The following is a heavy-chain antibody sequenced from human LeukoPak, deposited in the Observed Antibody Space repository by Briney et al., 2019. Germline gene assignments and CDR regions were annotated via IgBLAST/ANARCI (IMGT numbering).Heavy chain of an antibody. V-gene: IGHV3-11*01. CDR3: ARVGRLPYGDYVAFDY. D-gene: IGHD4-17*01. J-gene: IGHJ4*02. CDR2: SSVSCTTM. CDR1: GFTFTDYY. Sequence: GGSLRLSCATSGFTFTDYYMSWIGQAPGKGLEWVSYSSVSCTTMYYADSVKGRFTLSMDNAKNSLYLQMNSLRAEDTAVYYCARVGRLPYGDYVAFDYWGQGALVTVSS.